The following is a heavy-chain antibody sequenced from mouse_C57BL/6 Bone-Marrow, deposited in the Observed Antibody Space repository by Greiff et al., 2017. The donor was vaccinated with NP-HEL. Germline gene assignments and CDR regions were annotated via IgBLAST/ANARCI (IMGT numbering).Heavy chain of an antibody. D-gene: IGHD2-5*01. J-gene: IGHJ4*01. CDR1: GFTFSDYY. Sequence: VESEGGLVQPGSSMKLSCTASGFTFSDYYMAWVRQVPEKGLEWVANINYDGSSTYYLDSLKSRFIISRDNAKNILYLQMSSLKSEDTATYYCATYSRPYAMDYWGQGTSVTVSS. V-gene: IGHV5-16*01. CDR3: ATYSRPYAMDY. CDR2: INYDGSST.